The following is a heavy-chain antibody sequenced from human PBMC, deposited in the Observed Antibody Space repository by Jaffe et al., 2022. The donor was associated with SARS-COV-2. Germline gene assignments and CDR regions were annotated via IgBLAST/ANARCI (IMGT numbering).Heavy chain of an antibody. D-gene: IGHD3-3*01. CDR3: ARFTVFGADVSPIYHYGMDV. J-gene: IGHJ6*02. V-gene: IGHV1-18*01. CDR1: GYTSTNYA. Sequence: QVQVVQSGDEVKKPGASVEVSCKTSGYTSTNYAISWVRQAPGQGLEWMGWISAYNGDTKYAQNFQGRVTMTTDRSTRTAYMELRSLTSDDTAVYYCARFTVFGADVSPIYHYGMDVWGQGTTVTVSS. CDR2: ISAYNGDT.